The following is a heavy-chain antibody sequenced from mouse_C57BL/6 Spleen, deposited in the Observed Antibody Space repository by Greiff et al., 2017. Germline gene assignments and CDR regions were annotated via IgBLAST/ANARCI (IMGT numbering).Heavy chain of an antibody. Sequence: EVQLVESGGGLVRPGGSLKLSCAASGFTFSSYAMSWVRQTPEKRLEWVATISDGGSYTYYPDNVKGRFTISRDNAKNNLYLQMSPLKSEDTAMYYCARDRGGDWYFDVWGTGTTVTVSS. CDR3: ARDRGGDWYFDV. J-gene: IGHJ1*03. V-gene: IGHV5-4*01. D-gene: IGHD1-1*02. CDR1: GFTFSSYA. CDR2: ISDGGSYT.